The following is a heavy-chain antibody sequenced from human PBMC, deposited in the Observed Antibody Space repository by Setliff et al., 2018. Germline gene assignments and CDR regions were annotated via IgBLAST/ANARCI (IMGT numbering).Heavy chain of an antibody. Sequence: SETLSLTCAVYGGSFSGYYWSWIRQPPGKGLEWIGEINHSGSTNYNPSLKSRVTISVDTSKNQFSLKLSSVTAADMAVYYCAREGYGDRYPIGYYFDYWGQGTLVTVSS. CDR3: AREGYGDRYPIGYYFDY. CDR2: INHSGST. J-gene: IGHJ4*02. CDR1: GGSFSGYY. D-gene: IGHD4-17*01. V-gene: IGHV4-34*01.